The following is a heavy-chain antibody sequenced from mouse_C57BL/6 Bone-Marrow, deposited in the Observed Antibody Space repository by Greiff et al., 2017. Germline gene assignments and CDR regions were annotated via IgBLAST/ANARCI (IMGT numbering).Heavy chain of an antibody. Sequence: EVMLVESGEGLVKPGGSLKLSCAASGFTFSSYAMSWVRQTPEKRLEWVAYISSGGDYIYYADTVKGRFTISRDNARNTLYLQMSSLKSEDTAMYYCTRRGDSYYFDYWGQGTTLTVSS. CDR2: ISSGGDYI. J-gene: IGHJ2*01. V-gene: IGHV5-9-1*02. CDR1: GFTFSSYA. CDR3: TRRGDSYYFDY.